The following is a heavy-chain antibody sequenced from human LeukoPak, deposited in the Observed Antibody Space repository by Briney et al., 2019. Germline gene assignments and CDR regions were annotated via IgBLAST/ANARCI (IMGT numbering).Heavy chain of an antibody. V-gene: IGHV4-59*01. D-gene: IGHD4-11*01. CDR2: IYYSGST. Sequence: PSETLSLTCTVSAGSIGSYYWSWIRQPPGKGPEWIGYIYYSGSTNYNPSLRSRVTMSIDTSKNQFSLKLNSVTAADTAVYYCARESAKYSNYRCFDPWGRGTLVTVSS. CDR3: ARESAKYSNYRCFDP. J-gene: IGHJ5*02. CDR1: AGSIGSYY.